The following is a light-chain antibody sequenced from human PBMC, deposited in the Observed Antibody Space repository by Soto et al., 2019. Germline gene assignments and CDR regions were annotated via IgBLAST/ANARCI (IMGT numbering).Light chain of an antibody. V-gene: IGLV1-44*01. CDR1: SSNIGSNS. Sequence: QSVLTQPPSASGTPGQRVTISCSGSSSNIGSNSVNWYQQFPGTAPKLLIFINNQRPSEVPDRFSGSKSGTSASLAISGLQSEDEADYYCAAWDDSLNGDVFGTGTKVTVL. J-gene: IGLJ1*01. CDR3: AAWDDSLNGDV. CDR2: INN.